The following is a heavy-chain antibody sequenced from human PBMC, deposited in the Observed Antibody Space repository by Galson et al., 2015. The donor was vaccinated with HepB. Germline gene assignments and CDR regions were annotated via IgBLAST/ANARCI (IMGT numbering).Heavy chain of an antibody. CDR1: GFTFTTYS. CDR3: ARDGTQAYEFDH. J-gene: IGHJ4*02. Sequence: SLRLSCAASGFTFTTYSINWVRQAPGKGLEWVSSISGTHTYIFYADSVKGRFTISRDNAKNSVSLQMNILTAEDTAVYYCARDGTQAYEFDHWGQGTLVTVSS. CDR2: ISGTHTYI. V-gene: IGHV3-21*01. D-gene: IGHD1-1*01.